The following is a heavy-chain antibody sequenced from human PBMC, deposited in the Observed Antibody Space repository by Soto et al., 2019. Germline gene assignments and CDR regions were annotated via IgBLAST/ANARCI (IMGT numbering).Heavy chain of an antibody. CDR3: ARVVIWSGYFVNWFDP. D-gene: IGHD3-3*01. Sequence: ASVKVSCKASGYTFTSYGISWVRQAPGQGLEWMGWISAYNGNTNYAQKLQGRVTMTTDTSTSTAYMELRSLRSDDTAVYYCARVVIWSGYFVNWFDPWGQGTLVTVSS. J-gene: IGHJ5*02. CDR2: ISAYNGNT. CDR1: GYTFTSYG. V-gene: IGHV1-18*01.